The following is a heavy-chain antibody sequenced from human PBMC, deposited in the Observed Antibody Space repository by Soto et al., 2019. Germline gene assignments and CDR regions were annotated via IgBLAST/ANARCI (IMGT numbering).Heavy chain of an antibody. D-gene: IGHD4-17*01. CDR1: GGSISSGGYS. Sequence: SETLSLTCAVSGGSISSGGYSWSWIRQPPGKGLEWIGYIYHSGSTYYHPSLKSRVTISVDRSKNQFSLKLSSVTAADTAVYYCAREPVTTSWLDPWGQGTLITVYS. CDR2: IYHSGST. CDR3: AREPVTTSWLDP. V-gene: IGHV4-30-2*01. J-gene: IGHJ5*02.